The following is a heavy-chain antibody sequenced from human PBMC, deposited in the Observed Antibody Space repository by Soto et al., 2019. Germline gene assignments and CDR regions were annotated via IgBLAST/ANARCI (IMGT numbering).Heavy chain of an antibody. CDR1: GGSIDSSNFY. CDR3: ARHGAWAPLDA. CDR2: TYYRANT. J-gene: IGHJ5*02. D-gene: IGHD3-16*01. V-gene: IGHV4-39*01. Sequence: QLQLQESGPGLVKPSETLSLTCSASGGSIDSSNFYWGWIRQPPGEGLEWIGSTYYRANTYYNSSIKSRVTISVDTSKNQCSLKLNSVTAADTAVYYCARHGAWAPLDAWGQGTLVTVSS.